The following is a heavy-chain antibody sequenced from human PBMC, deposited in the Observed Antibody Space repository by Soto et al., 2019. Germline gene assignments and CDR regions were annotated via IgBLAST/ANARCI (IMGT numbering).Heavy chain of an antibody. D-gene: IGHD5-12*01. V-gene: IGHV4-30-2*06. CDR3: ARGGGYDSFDY. CDR2: ISHLEST. Sequence: SETLSLTCTVSGASISYGGFSWSWIRQSPEKGLEWIGYISHLESTYFHPSFKSRLTMSIDRTRNQFSLKLSSVTAADMAVYYCARGGGYDSFDYWGQGVLVTVSS. CDR1: GASISYGGFS. J-gene: IGHJ4*02.